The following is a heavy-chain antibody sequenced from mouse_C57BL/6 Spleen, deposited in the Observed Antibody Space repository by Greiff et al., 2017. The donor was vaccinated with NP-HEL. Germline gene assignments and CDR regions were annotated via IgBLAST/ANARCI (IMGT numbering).Heavy chain of an antibody. Sequence: QVQLQQPGAELVMPGASVKLSCKASGYTFTSYWMHWVKQRPGQGLEWIGEIDPSDSYTNYNQKFKGKSTLTVDKSSSTAYMQLSSLTSEDSAVYYCARSDYSTNYYAMDYWGQGTSVTVSS. D-gene: IGHD2-5*01. V-gene: IGHV1-69*01. J-gene: IGHJ4*01. CDR2: IDPSDSYT. CDR3: ARSDYSTNYYAMDY. CDR1: GYTFTSYW.